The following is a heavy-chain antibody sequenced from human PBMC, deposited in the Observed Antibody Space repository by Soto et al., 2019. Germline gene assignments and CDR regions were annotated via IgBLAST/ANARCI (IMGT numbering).Heavy chain of an antibody. CDR1: GYTFTNHG. CDR2: ISGHNGNT. CDR3: ARDLYPLAYYFDY. J-gene: IGHJ4*02. Sequence: QVQLVQSGAEVKKPGASVKVSCKASGYTFTNHGISWVRQAPGQGLEGLGWISGHNGNTKYAQRPQGRVTMTTDTCTSTAYMELRSLKSDDTAVYYCARDLYPLAYYFDYWGQGTLVTVSS. V-gene: IGHV1-18*01.